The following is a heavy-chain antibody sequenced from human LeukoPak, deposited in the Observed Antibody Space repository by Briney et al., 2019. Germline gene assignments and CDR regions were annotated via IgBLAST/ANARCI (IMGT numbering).Heavy chain of an antibody. Sequence: GGSLRLSCAASGFSFSIYSMNWVRQAPGKGLEWVSSVSSSSTSIYYADSLKGRFTISRDNAKNSLFLQVNSLRDEDTAVYYCARPPKLRYSGSYDDAFDIWGQGTMVTVSS. V-gene: IGHV3-21*04. J-gene: IGHJ3*02. D-gene: IGHD1-26*01. CDR1: GFSFSIYS. CDR3: ARPPKLRYSGSYDDAFDI. CDR2: VSSSSTSI.